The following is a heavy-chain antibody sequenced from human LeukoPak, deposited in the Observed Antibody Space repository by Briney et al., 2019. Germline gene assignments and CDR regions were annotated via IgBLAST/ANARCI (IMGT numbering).Heavy chain of an antibody. CDR3: ARERRYCSSTSCPKTRDDAFDI. J-gene: IGHJ3*02. Sequence: GGSLRLSCAASGFTFSSYWMSWVRQAPGKGLEWVSAISGSGGSTYYADSVKGRFTISRDNSKNTLYLQMNSLRAEDTAVYYCARERRYCSSTSCPKTRDDAFDIWGQGTMVTVSS. CDR1: GFTFSSYW. V-gene: IGHV3-23*01. CDR2: ISGSGGST. D-gene: IGHD2-2*01.